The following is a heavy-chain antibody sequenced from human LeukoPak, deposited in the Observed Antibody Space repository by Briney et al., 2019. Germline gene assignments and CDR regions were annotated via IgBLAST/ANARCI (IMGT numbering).Heavy chain of an antibody. Sequence: GGSLRLSCAASGFTFSSYAITWVRQAPGKGLEWVSAVSSSSSYIYYADSVKGRFTISRDNAKNSLYLQMNSLRAEDTAVYYCARGDDELELVDYWGQGTLVTVSS. V-gene: IGHV3-21*01. J-gene: IGHJ4*02. CDR3: ARGDDELELVDY. CDR1: GFTFSSYA. CDR2: VSSSSSYI. D-gene: IGHD1-7*01.